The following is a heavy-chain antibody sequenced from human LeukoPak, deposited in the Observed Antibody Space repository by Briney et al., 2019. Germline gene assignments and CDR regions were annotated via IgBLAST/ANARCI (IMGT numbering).Heavy chain of an antibody. CDR1: GFTFSSYG. V-gene: IGHV3-30*03. D-gene: IGHD6-13*01. CDR2: ISYDGSSK. J-gene: IGHJ4*02. CDR3: SSAAQYSSSWFGTLDY. Sequence: GRSLRLSCAASGFTFSSYGMHWVRQAPGKGLEWVAVISYDGSSKYYADSVKGRFTISRDNSKNTLYLQMNSLRAEDTAVYYCSSAAQYSSSWFGTLDYWGQGTLVTVSS.